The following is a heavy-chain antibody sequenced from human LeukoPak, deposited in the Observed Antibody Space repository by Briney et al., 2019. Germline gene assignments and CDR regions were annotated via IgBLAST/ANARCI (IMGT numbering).Heavy chain of an antibody. CDR1: GGSISSSNW. Sequence: SETLSLTCAVSGGSISSSNWWSWVRQPPGKGLEWIGEIYHSGSTNYNPSLKSRVTISVDTSKNQFSLKLSSVTAADTAVYYCARVVAGYFDYWGQGTLVTVSS. CDR3: ARVVAGYFDY. V-gene: IGHV4-4*02. J-gene: IGHJ4*02. D-gene: IGHD6-19*01. CDR2: IYHSGST.